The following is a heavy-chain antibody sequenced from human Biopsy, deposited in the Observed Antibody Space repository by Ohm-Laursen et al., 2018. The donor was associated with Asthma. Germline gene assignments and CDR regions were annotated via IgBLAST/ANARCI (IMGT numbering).Heavy chain of an antibody. V-gene: IGHV3-7*01. Sequence: GSLRLSCSASGFTFGDYWMSWVRQVPGRGLEWAANIKHDGSENNHVDSLKGRFTISRDNSKNRLYLEMASLRAEDTAVYYCAREKVIESRGFQNWFDPWGQGTLVHVSS. D-gene: IGHD3-16*02. J-gene: IGHJ5*02. CDR3: AREKVIESRGFQNWFDP. CDR2: IKHDGSEN. CDR1: GFTFGDYW.